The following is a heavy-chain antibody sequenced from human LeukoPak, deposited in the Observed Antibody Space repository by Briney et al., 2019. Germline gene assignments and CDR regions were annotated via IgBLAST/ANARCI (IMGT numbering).Heavy chain of an antibody. CDR3: ARGRSLGSGYYYVSRADAFDI. CDR2: INHSGST. CDR1: GGSISSGGYY. Sequence: SETLSLTCTVSGGSISSGGYYWSWIRQPPGKGLEWIGEINHSGSTNYNPSLKSRVTISVDTSKNQFSLKLSSVTAADTAVYYCARGRSLGSGYYYVSRADAFDIWGQGTMVTVSS. J-gene: IGHJ3*02. V-gene: IGHV4-39*07. D-gene: IGHD3-22*01.